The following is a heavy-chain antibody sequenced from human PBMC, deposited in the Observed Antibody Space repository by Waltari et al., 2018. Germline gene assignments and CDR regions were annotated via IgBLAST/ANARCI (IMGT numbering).Heavy chain of an antibody. V-gene: IGHV3-23*01. CDR1: GFTFNNYA. J-gene: IGHJ4*02. Sequence: EVQLLESGGGLVQPGGSLRLSCAASGFTFNNYALSWVRQAPGEGQEGGAAVSSSCGGTFLADPVKGRCTISRDNSKNTLILQMNSLRAEDTAVYYCAKDLGYQYESSGYDYWGQGTLVTVSS. CDR2: VSSSCGGT. CDR3: AKDLGYQYESSGYDY. D-gene: IGHD3-22*01.